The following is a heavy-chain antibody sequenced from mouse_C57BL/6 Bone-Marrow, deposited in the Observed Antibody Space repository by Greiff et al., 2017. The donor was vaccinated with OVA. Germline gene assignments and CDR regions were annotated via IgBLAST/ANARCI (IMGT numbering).Heavy chain of an antibody. V-gene: IGHV5-16*01. CDR3: ARDLWSFDV. CDR2: INYDGSST. J-gene: IGHJ1*03. CDR1: GFTFSDYY. Sequence: EVMLVESEGGLVQPGSSMKLSCTASGFTFSDYYMAWVRQVPEKGLEWVANINYDGSSTYYLDSLKSRFIISRDNAKNILYLQISSLKSEDTATYCCARDLWSFDVWGTGTTVTVSS.